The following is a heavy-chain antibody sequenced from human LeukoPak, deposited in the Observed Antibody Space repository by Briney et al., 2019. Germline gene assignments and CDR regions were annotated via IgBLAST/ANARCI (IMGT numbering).Heavy chain of an antibody. J-gene: IGHJ4*02. Sequence: GGSLRLSCAASGFTFSSYGMHWVRQAPGKGLEWVAVISYDGSNKYYADSVKGRFTISRDNSKNTLYLQMNSLRAEDTAVYYCAKRAISGSYLSPFDYWGQGTLVTVSS. V-gene: IGHV3-30*18. CDR2: ISYDGSNK. D-gene: IGHD1-26*01. CDR3: AKRAISGSYLSPFDY. CDR1: GFTFSSYG.